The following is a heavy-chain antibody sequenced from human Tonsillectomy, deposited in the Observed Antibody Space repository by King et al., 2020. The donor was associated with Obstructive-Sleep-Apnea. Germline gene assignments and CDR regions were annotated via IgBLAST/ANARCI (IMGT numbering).Heavy chain of an antibody. CDR3: AGGTGDYQSYYYGMDV. Sequence: VQLVESGGGVVQPGRSLRLSCAASGFTFSSYAMHWVRQAPGKGLEWVALISYDGSIKYYVDSVKGRITISRDNSKNTVYLQMNSLRADDTAVYYCAGGTGDYQSYYYGMDVWGQGTTVTVSS. CDR2: ISYDGSIK. CDR1: GFTFSSYA. D-gene: IGHD4-17*01. J-gene: IGHJ6*02. V-gene: IGHV3-30-3*01.